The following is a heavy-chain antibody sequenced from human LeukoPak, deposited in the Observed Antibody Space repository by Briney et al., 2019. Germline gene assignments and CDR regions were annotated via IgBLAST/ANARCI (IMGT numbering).Heavy chain of an antibody. CDR2: TYYRSKWYN. D-gene: IGHD1-26*01. J-gene: IGHJ6*02. Sequence: SQTLSLTCAISGDSVSSNSAAWNWIRQSPSRGLEWLGRTYYRSKWYNDYAVSVKSRITINPDTSKNQFSLQLNSVTPEDTAVYYCARMPWIVGATYYYYYGMDVWGQGTTVTVSS. CDR1: GDSVSSNSAA. CDR3: ARMPWIVGATYYYYYGMDV. V-gene: IGHV6-1*01.